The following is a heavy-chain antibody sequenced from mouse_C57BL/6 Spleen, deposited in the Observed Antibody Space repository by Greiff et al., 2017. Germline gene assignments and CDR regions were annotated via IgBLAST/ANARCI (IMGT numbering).Heavy chain of an antibody. D-gene: IGHD1-1*01. CDR2: IDPETGGT. V-gene: IGHV1-15*01. J-gene: IGHJ1*03. Sequence: VQWVESGAELVRPGASVTLSCKASGYTFTDYEMHWVKQTPVHGLEWIGAIDPETGGTAYNQKFKGKAILTADKSSSTAYMELRSLTSEDSAVYYCTRKTYYYGSSPRRYFDVWGTGTTVTVSS. CDR1: GYTFTDYE. CDR3: TRKTYYYGSSPRRYFDV.